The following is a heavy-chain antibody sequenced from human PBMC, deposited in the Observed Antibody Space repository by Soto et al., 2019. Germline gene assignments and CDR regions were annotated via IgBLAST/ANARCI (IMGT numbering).Heavy chain of an antibody. V-gene: IGHV4-4*02. CDR1: SDSTNSSHW. J-gene: IGHJ4*02. CDR3: AARHFWSRPWTDRRLDY. D-gene: IGHD3-3*02. Sequence: XETLSLTCVVSSDSTNSSHWWNCVRQPPEKGLEWIGQISHSGNTSYNPSLTSRVTISVDKSKSHFSLNLTSVTAADTAVYYCAARHFWSRPWTDRRLDYWGQGTLVTVSS. CDR2: ISHSGNT.